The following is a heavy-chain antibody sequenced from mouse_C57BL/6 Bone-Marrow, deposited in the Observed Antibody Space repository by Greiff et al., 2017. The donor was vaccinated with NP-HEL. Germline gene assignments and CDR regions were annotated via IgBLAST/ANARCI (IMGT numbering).Heavy chain of an antibody. V-gene: IGHV1-69*01. CDR1: GYTFTSYW. CDR2: IDPSDSYT. J-gene: IGHJ4*01. Sequence: QVQLQQPGAELVMPGASVKLSCKASGYTFTSYWMHWVKQRPGQGLEWIGEIDPSDSYTNYNQKFKGKSTLTVDKSSSTAYMQLSSLTSEDSAVDYCARHWDYYAMDYWGQGTSVTVSS. CDR3: ARHWDYYAMDY. D-gene: IGHD4-1*01.